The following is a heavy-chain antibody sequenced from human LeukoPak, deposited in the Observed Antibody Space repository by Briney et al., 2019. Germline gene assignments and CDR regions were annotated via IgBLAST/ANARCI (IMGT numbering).Heavy chain of an antibody. J-gene: IGHJ6*03. CDR2: TYYRPKWYN. Sequence: SQTLSLTCALCGDIVSRNSAVWNWIRQSPSRGLEWLGRTYYRPKWYNDYAVSVKSRITINPDTSKNQFSLQLNSVTPEDTAVYYCARGGRYRSSTCCYNDYYYMDVWGKGTTVTVSS. D-gene: IGHD2-2*02. CDR3: ARGGRYRSSTCCYNDYYYMDV. V-gene: IGHV6-1*01. CDR1: GDIVSRNSAV.